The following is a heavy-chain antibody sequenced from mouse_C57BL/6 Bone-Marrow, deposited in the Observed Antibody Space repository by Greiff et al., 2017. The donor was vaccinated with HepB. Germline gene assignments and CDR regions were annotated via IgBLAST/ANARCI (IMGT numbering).Heavy chain of an antibody. D-gene: IGHD2-3*01. J-gene: IGHJ2*01. Sequence: EVHLVESGGGLVKPGGSLKLSCAASGFTFSDYGMHWVRQAPEKGLEWVAYISSGSSTIYYADTVKGRFTISRDNAKHTLFLQMTSLRSEDTAMYYCARGRQNGGYLYYFDYWGQGTTLTVSS. CDR2: ISSGSSTI. CDR3: ARGRQNGGYLYYFDY. CDR1: GFTFSDYG. V-gene: IGHV5-17*01.